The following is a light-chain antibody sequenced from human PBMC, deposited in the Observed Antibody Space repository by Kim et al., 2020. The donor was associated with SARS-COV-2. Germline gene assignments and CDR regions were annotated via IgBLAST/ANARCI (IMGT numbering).Light chain of an antibody. CDR1: QSISSW. CDR3: QQYNSDKWT. Sequence: DIQMTQSPSTLSESVGDRVTITCRASQSISSWLAWYHQNPGKAPKLLIYDASRLESGVPSRFSGSGSGTEFTLTISSLQPDDFATYYCQQYNSDKWTFGQGTKVDIK. V-gene: IGKV1-5*01. J-gene: IGKJ1*01. CDR2: DAS.